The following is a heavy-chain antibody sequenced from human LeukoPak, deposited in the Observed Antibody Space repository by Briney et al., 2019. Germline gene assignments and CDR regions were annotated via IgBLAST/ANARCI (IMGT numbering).Heavy chain of an antibody. J-gene: IGHJ4*02. V-gene: IGHV4-39*07. CDR1: GGSISSSSYY. Sequence: PSETLSLTCTVSGGSISSSSYYWGWIRQPPGKGLEWIGSIYYSGSTYYNPSLKSRVTISVDTSKNQFSLKLSSVTAADTAVYYCAREDYYYDSSGYYTRWDYWGQGTLVTVSS. CDR3: AREDYYYDSSGYYTRWDY. D-gene: IGHD3-22*01. CDR2: IYYSGST.